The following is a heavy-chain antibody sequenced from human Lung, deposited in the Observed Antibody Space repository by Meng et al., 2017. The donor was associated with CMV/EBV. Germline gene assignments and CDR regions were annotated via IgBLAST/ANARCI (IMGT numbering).Heavy chain of an antibody. J-gene: IGHJ4*02. D-gene: IGHD6-19*01. CDR1: GGSIRSSNW. V-gene: IGHV4-4*02. Sequence: HVLVQESCRGLVKPSGALSLTCAASGGSIRSSNWVSVVRQPPGKWLEWIGEIYHSGSTNYNPSLKSRVTISVDKSKNQFSLKLSSVTAADTAVYYCASFPPPGKQWLVTDYWGQGTLVTVSS. CDR2: IYHSGST. CDR3: ASFPPPGKQWLVTDY.